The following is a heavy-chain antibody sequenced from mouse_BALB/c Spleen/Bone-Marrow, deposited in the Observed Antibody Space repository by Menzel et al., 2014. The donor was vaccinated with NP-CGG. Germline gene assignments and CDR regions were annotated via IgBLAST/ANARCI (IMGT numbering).Heavy chain of an antibody. CDR1: GFSLTSYG. CDR2: IWAGGST. J-gene: IGHJ4*01. Sequence: QVHVKQSGPGLVAPSQSLSITCTVSGFSLTSYGVHWVRQPPGKVLEWLGVIWAGGSTNYNSALMSRLSISKDNSKSQVFLKMNSLQTDDTAMYCCARGSYYEGAMDYWGQGTSVTVSS. CDR3: ARGSYYEGAMDY. D-gene: IGHD1-1*01. V-gene: IGHV2-9*02.